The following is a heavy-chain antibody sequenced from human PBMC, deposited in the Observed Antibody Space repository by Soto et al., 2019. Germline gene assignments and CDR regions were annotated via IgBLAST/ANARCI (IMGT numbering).Heavy chain of an antibody. V-gene: IGHV3-23*01. J-gene: IGHJ4*02. CDR1: GFTFSSYA. Sequence: EVQLLESGGGLLQPGGSLRLSCAASGFTFSSYAMNWVRQAPGKGLEWDSAISGSGGSTYYADSVKGRFTISRDNSKNSLYLQMNSLRAEDTAVYYCATIAARHPPPRYWGQGTLVTVSS. D-gene: IGHD6-6*01. CDR3: ATIAARHPPPRY. CDR2: ISGSGGST.